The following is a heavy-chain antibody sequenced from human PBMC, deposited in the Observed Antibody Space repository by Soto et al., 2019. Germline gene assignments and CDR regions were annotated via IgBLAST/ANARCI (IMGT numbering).Heavy chain of an antibody. CDR2: TYYRSKWYY. CDR1: GDSVSSNSAA. CDR3: ARIHSSSSSDLDV. Sequence: QVQLQQSGPGLVKPSQTLSLTCAISGDSVSSNSAAWNWIRQSPSRGLEWLGRTYYRSKWYYGYAVSVQSRITIKPDTSNNQFSLPLNSVTAEDMAVYYCARIHSSSSSDLDVWVQGTTVTVSS. V-gene: IGHV6-1*01. J-gene: IGHJ6*02. D-gene: IGHD6-6*01.